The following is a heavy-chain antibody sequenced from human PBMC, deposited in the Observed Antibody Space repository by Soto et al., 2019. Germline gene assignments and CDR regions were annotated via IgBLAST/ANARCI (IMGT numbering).Heavy chain of an antibody. Sequence: GGSLRLSCAASGFTFSSYAMRWVRQAPGKGLEWVAVISYDGSNKYYADSVKGRFTISRDNSKNTLYLQMNSLRAEDTAVYYCARGTVVGAWDFDYWGQGTLVTVS. CDR2: ISYDGSNK. CDR3: ARGTVVGAWDFDY. V-gene: IGHV3-30-3*01. CDR1: GFTFSSYA. J-gene: IGHJ4*02. D-gene: IGHD2-15*01.